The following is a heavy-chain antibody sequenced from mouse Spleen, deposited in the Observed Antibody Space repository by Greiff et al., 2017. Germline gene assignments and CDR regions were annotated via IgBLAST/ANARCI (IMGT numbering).Heavy chain of an antibody. Sequence: VQLQQSGAELARPGASVKLSCKASGYTFTSYGISWVKQRTGQGLEWIGEIYPRSGNTYYNEKFKGKATLTADKSSSTAYMELRSLTSEDSAVYFCGGDWFAYWGQGTLVTVSA. J-gene: IGHJ3*01. CDR1: GYTFTSYG. CDR3: GGDWFAY. V-gene: IGHV1-81*01. CDR2: IYPRSGNT.